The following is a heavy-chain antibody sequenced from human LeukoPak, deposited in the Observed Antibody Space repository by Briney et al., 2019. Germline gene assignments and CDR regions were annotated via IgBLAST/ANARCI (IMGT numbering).Heavy chain of an antibody. V-gene: IGHV3-74*01. CDR2: IKGDGSGT. J-gene: IGHJ4*02. CDR1: GFTFNNYW. D-gene: IGHD6-6*01. Sequence: GGSLRLSCAASGFTFNNYWMHWVRQAPGKGLVWVSRIKGDGSGTSYADSVKGRFTVSRDNAKNTLYLQVNNLRAEDTAVYYCARGPNSNWSGLDFWGQGTLLTVSS. CDR3: ARGPNSNWSGLDF.